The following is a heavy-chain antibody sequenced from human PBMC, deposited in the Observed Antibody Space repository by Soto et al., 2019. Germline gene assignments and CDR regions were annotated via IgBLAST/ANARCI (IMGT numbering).Heavy chain of an antibody. V-gene: IGHV3-21*01. J-gene: IGHJ6*02. CDR1: GFTFISYT. CDR3: ARDIYYYDSSGYYGWYYGMDV. Sequence: PGGSLRLSCASSGFTFISYTMNWFRQAPGNGLEWFSSISSSSSYIYYAASVKGRFTISRDNAKNSLYLQMNSLRAEDTAVYYCARDIYYYDSSGYYGWYYGMDVWGQGTTVTVSS. CDR2: ISSSSSYI. D-gene: IGHD3-22*01.